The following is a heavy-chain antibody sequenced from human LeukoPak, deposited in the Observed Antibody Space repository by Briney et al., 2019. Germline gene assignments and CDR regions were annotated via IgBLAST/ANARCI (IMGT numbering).Heavy chain of an antibody. J-gene: IGHJ4*02. Sequence: SGGSLRLSCAASGFTFSSFAMSWVRQAPGKGPEGVSTIIGSGGATYYADSVKGRFTISRDNSKNTLYLQMNSLRAEDTTLYYCARGWGTTHFDCWGQGTLVTVSS. CDR3: ARGWGTTHFDC. D-gene: IGHD3-16*01. CDR1: GFTFSSFA. CDR2: IIGSGGAT. V-gene: IGHV3-23*01.